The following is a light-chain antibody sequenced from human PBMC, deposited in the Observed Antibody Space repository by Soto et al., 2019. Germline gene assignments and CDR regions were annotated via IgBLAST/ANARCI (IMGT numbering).Light chain of an antibody. CDR3: QQLHSNPYT. CDR1: QGITNY. J-gene: IGKJ2*01. V-gene: IGKV1-9*01. Sequence: DIQLTQSPSFLSASVGDRVTITCRASQGITNYLAWYQQKPGTAPQLLIYAASTLQSGVPSRFSGSGSGTEFTLTISSLQPEDFATYFCQQLHSNPYTFGQGTKVEI. CDR2: AAS.